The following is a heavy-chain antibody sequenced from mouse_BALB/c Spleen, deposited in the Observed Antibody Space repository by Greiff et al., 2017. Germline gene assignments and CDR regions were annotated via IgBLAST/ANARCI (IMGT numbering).Heavy chain of an antibody. V-gene: IGHV1S81*02. Sequence: VQLQQPGAELVKPGASVKLSCKASGYTFTSYYMYWVKQRPGQGLEWIGGINPSNGGTNFNEKFKSKATLTVDKSSSTAYMQLSSLTSEDSAVYYCTRVGNYGGYYAMDYWGQGTSVTVSS. J-gene: IGHJ4*01. CDR2: INPSNGGT. CDR3: TRVGNYGGYYAMDY. D-gene: IGHD2-1*01. CDR1: GYTFTSYY.